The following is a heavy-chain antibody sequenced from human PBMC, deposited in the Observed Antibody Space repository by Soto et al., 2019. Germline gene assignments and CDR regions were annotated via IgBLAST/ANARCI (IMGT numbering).Heavy chain of an antibody. V-gene: IGHV1-3*01. CDR2: INAGNGNT. J-gene: IGHJ5*01. CDR1: GCTFTSYA. D-gene: IGHD1-1*01. CDR3: ARTGQLKPQKANCFDY. Sequence: XSVQGSFKASGCTFTSYAMHWVRQAPGQSLEWMGWINAGNGNTKDSQKFQGRVTITRDTSASTAYMELSSLRSEDRAVYYCARTGQLKPQKANCFDYWGQGTPVTVSS.